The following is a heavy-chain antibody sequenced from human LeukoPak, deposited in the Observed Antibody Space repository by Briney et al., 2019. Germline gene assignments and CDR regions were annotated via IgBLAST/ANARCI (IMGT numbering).Heavy chain of an antibody. CDR2: INHSGST. V-gene: IGHV4-34*01. Sequence: PSETLSLTCAVYGGSFSVYYWSWIRQPPGKGLEWIGEINHSGSTNYNPSLKSRVTISVDTSKNQFSLKLSSVTAADTAVYYCARGSRGGYSSSNGNQWELLEYGWFDPWGQGTLVTVSS. CDR1: GGSFSVYY. CDR3: ARGSRGGYSSSNGNQWELLEYGWFDP. D-gene: IGHD1-26*01. J-gene: IGHJ5*02.